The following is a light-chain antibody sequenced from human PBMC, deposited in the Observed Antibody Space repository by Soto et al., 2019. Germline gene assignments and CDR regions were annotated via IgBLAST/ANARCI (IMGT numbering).Light chain of an antibody. CDR1: QSVLYSSNNKNY. CDR2: WAS. CDR3: QQYYSLPTT. Sequence: DIVMTQSLESLAVSLGERATINCKSSQSVLYSSNNKNYLAWYQQKPGQPPKLLIYWASTRESGVPDRFSGSGSGTDFTLTISSLQAEDVAVYYCQQYYSLPTTFGGGTKVEIK. V-gene: IGKV4-1*01. J-gene: IGKJ4*01.